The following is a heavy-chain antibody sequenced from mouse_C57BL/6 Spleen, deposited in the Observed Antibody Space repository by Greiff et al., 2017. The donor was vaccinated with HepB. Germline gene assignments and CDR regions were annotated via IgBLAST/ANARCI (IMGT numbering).Heavy chain of an antibody. V-gene: IGHV1-18*01. CDR3: ARRGTAQATAWFAY. Sequence: VHVKQSGPELVKPGASVKIPCKASGYTFTDYNMDWVKQSHGKSLEWIGDINPNNGGTIYNQKFKGKATLTVDKSSSTAYMELRSLTSEDTAVYYCARRGTAQATAWFAYWGQGTLVTVSA. CDR2: INPNNGGT. J-gene: IGHJ3*01. CDR1: GYTFTDYN. D-gene: IGHD3-2*02.